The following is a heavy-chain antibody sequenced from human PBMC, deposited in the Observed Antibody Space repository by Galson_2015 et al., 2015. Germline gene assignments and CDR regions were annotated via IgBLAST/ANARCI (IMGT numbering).Heavy chain of an antibody. V-gene: IGHV3-74*01. J-gene: IGHJ4*02. Sequence: SLRLSCAASGFTFSSYWMHWVRQAPGKGLVWVSRINSDGSSTSYADSVKGRFTISRDNAKNTLYLQMNSLRAEDTAVYYCARESEDLLYCSGGSCYQGYWGQGTLVTVSS. CDR3: ARESEDLLYCSGGSCYQGY. D-gene: IGHD2-15*01. CDR2: INSDGSST. CDR1: GFTFSSYW.